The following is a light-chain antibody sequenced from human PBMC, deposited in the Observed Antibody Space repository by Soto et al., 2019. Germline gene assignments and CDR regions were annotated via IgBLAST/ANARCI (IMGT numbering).Light chain of an antibody. V-gene: IGKV1-12*01. CDR3: QQTSSFPLT. CDR1: QGLVSW. CDR2: AAS. J-gene: IGKJ4*01. Sequence: DIQVTQSPSSVSASVGDRVTITCRASQGLVSWLAWYQQKPGKAPKLLIYAASSFQGGVPSRFSGSGSGTDFTLTISSLLLEDFATYYCQQTSSFPLTFGGGTKVDIK.